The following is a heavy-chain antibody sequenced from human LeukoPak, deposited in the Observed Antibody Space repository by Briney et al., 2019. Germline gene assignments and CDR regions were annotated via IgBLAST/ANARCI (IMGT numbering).Heavy chain of an antibody. Sequence: APVKVSCKASGYTFTGYYMHWVRQATGQGLEWMGWMNPNSGNTGYTQKFQGRVTMTRGTSISTAYMELSSLRSEDTAVYYCARTLRRHCSGGSCYSPHLDYWGQGTLVTVSS. CDR1: GYTFTGYY. CDR3: ARTLRRHCSGGSCYSPHLDY. V-gene: IGHV1-8*02. D-gene: IGHD2-15*01. J-gene: IGHJ4*02. CDR2: MNPNSGNT.